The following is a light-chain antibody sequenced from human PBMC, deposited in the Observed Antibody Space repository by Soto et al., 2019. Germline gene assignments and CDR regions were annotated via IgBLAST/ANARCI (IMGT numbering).Light chain of an antibody. CDR1: QTIIRY. J-gene: IGKJ3*01. CDR3: QQSYSPLFS. V-gene: IGKV1-39*01. Sequence: DIQLTQSPSSLSASVGDRVTITCRASQTIIRYLNWYQQKPGRAPNLLIYAASSLQTGVPPRFSGSGSGTEFTLTISSLQPEDSETYYCQQSYSPLFSFGPGTRVEIK. CDR2: AAS.